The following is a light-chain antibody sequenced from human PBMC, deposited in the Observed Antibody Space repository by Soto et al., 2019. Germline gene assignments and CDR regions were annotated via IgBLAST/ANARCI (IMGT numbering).Light chain of an antibody. V-gene: IGKV1-5*01. Sequence: DIQMTQSPSTLSASVGDRVTIACRASQSIGNWLAWYQQKPGKAPKLLIYDASTLESGVPSSFSGSGSGTEFTLTISSLQPDDFATYYCQRYNNYSTWPFGLGTKGEIK. J-gene: IGKJ1*01. CDR2: DAS. CDR3: QRYNNYSTWP. CDR1: QSIGNW.